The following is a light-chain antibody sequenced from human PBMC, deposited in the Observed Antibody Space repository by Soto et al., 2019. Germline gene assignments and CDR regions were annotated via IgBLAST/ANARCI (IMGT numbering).Light chain of an antibody. CDR2: DVS. J-gene: IGLJ3*02. V-gene: IGLV2-14*01. CDR1: SSDVGGYNY. CDR3: SSYTSSSTLDWV. Sequence: QSALTQPASVSGSPGQSITISCTGTSSDVGGYNYVSWYQQHPGKAPKLMIYDVSNRPSGVSNRFSGSKSGNTASLTISGLPADDEADYYCSSYTSSSTLDWVFGGGTKLTVL.